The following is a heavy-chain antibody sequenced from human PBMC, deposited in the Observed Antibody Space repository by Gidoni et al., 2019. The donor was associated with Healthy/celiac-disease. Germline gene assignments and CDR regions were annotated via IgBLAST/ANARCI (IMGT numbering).Heavy chain of an antibody. CDR3: ARDRRGGSYLGLDY. J-gene: IGHJ4*02. Sequence: QVQLVESGGGVVQPGRSLRLSCAASGFTFSSYGMHWVRQAPGKGLGWVAVIWYDGSNKYYADSVKGRFTISRDNSKNTLYLQMNSLRAEDTAVYYCARDRRGGSYLGLDYWGQGTLVTVSS. CDR2: IWYDGSNK. D-gene: IGHD1-26*01. CDR1: GFTFSSYG. V-gene: IGHV3-33*01.